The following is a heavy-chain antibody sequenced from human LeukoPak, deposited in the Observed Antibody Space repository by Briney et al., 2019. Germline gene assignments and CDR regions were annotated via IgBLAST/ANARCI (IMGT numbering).Heavy chain of an antibody. D-gene: IGHD3-10*01. J-gene: IGHJ4*02. CDR2: IKSKTDGGTT. Sequence: GGSLRLSCAASGFTLSNAWMSWVRQAPGKGLEWVGRIKSKTDGGTTDYAAPVKGRFTISRDDSKNTLYLQMNSLKTEDTAVYYCTTVRYYYGSGSSSLTFDYWGQGTLVTVSS. CDR1: GFTLSNAW. V-gene: IGHV3-15*01. CDR3: TTVRYYYGSGSSSLTFDY.